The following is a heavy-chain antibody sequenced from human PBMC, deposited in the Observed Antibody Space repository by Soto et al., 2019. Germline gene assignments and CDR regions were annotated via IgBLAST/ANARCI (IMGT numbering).Heavy chain of an antibody. J-gene: IGHJ6*02. CDR1: GGSFSGYY. D-gene: IGHD6-19*01. Sequence: SETLSLTCAVYGGSFSGYYWSWIRQPPGKGLEWIGEINHSGSTNYNPSLKSRVTISVDTSKNQSSLKLSSVTAADTAVYYCARGVRIGSGWAYYYYYYGMDVWGQGTTVTVSS. CDR2: INHSGST. CDR3: ARGVRIGSGWAYYYYYYGMDV. V-gene: IGHV4-34*01.